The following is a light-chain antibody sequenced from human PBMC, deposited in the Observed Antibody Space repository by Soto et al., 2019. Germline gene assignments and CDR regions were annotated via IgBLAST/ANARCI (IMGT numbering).Light chain of an antibody. J-gene: IGLJ1*01. CDR1: SIDIGASNY. V-gene: IGLV2-11*01. Sequence: QSALTQPRSVSGSPGQSVTISCTGTSIDIGASNYVSWYQHQPDKAPKLITYDVSKRPSGVPDRFFGSKSDNTASLTISGLQDEDEADYYCCSYAGNFYVFGTGTKVTVL. CDR2: DVS. CDR3: CSYAGNFYV.